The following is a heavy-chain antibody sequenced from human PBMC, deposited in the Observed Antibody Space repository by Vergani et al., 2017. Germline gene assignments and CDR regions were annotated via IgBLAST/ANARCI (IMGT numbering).Heavy chain of an antibody. CDR1: GGTFSSYA. Sequence: QVQLVQSGAEVKKPGSSVKVSCKASGGTFSSYAISWVRQAPGQGLEWMGGIIPIFGTANYAQKFQGRVTITADESTSTAYMELSSLRSEDTAVYYCARERCRGGSCYRVRGLYYYGMDVWGKGTTVTVSS. CDR2: IIPIFGTA. CDR3: ARERCRGGSCYRVRGLYYYGMDV. J-gene: IGHJ6*04. V-gene: IGHV1-69*12. D-gene: IGHD2-15*01.